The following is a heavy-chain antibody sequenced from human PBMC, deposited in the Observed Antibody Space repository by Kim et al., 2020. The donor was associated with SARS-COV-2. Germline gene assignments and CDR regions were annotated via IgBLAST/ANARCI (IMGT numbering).Heavy chain of an antibody. CDR1: GYIFTSYY. CDR3: AREGAAVTTSAYYHYGMDV. Sequence: ASVKVSCKASGYIFTSYYIHWVRQAPGQGLEWMGIINPSGGSISNAQRFQGRVTMTRDTSTNTVYMELSSLTSEDTAAYYCAREGAAVTTSAYYHYGMDVWGQGTTVTVSS. V-gene: IGHV1-46*01. D-gene: IGHD4-17*01. J-gene: IGHJ6*02. CDR2: INPSGGSI.